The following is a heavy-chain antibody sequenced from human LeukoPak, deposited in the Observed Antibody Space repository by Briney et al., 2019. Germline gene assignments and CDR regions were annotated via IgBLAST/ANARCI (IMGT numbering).Heavy chain of an antibody. CDR2: ISAYNGNT. J-gene: IGHJ4*02. Sequence: ASVKVSCKASGYTFTSYGISWVRQAPGQGLEWMGWISAYNGNTNYAQKLQGRVTMTTDTSTSTAYVELRSLRSDDTAVYYCARVVGEWYYFDYWGQGTLVTVSS. CDR1: GYTFTSYG. V-gene: IGHV1-18*01. CDR3: ARVVGEWYYFDY. D-gene: IGHD3-3*01.